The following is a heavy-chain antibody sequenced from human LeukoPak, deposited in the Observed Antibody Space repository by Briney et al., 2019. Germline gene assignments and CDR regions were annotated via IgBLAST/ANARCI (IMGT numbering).Heavy chain of an antibody. CDR1: GGTFSSYA. Sequence: ASVKVSCKASGGTFSSYAISWVRQAPGQGLEWMGIINPSGGSTSYAQKFQGRVTMTRDTSTSTVYMELSSLRSEDTAVYYCARELIQYDYWGQGTLVTVSS. CDR3: ARELIQYDY. V-gene: IGHV1-46*01. CDR2: INPSGGST. D-gene: IGHD4-11*01. J-gene: IGHJ4*02.